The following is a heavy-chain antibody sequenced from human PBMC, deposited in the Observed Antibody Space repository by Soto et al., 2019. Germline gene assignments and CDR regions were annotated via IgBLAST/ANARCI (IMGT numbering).Heavy chain of an antibody. CDR1: GFTFSSYA. J-gene: IGHJ6*02. D-gene: IGHD6-13*01. CDR2: ISYDGSNK. CDR3: AREGYSSSWYYYYGMDV. V-gene: IGHV3-30-3*01. Sequence: QVQLVESGGGVVQPGRSLRLSCAASGFTFSSYAMHWVRQAPGKGLEWVAVISYDGSNKYYADSVKGRFTISRDNSKNTRYLQMNSLRAEDTAVYYCAREGYSSSWYYYYGMDVWGQGTTVTVSS.